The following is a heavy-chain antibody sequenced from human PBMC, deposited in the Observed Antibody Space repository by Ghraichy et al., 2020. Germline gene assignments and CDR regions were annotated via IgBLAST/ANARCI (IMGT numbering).Heavy chain of an antibody. CDR3: VASLLQQSNSDFWSGYLERLQYSLYVMDV. CDR2: ITSGSAYI. Sequence: GESLRLSCAASGFTFSHYTMNWVRQAPGKGLEWVSSITSGSAYIYYPDSLKGRFTISRDNAKNSLFLQMNGLGAEDTAVYYCVASLLQQSNSDFWSGYLERLQYSLYVMDVWGQGTTVTVSS. J-gene: IGHJ6*02. D-gene: IGHD3-3*01. CDR1: GFTFSHYT. V-gene: IGHV3-21*01.